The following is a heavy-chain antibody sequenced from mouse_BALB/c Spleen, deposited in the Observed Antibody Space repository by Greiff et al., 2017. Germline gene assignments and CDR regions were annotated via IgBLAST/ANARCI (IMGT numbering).Heavy chain of an antibody. CDR3: ARLGDYAWFAY. D-gene: IGHD2-4*01. V-gene: IGHV5-6*01. Sequence: VQLQQSGGDLVKPGGSLKLSCAASGFTFSSYGMSWVRQTPDKRLEWVATISSGGSYTYYPDSVKGRFTISRDNAKNTLYLQMSSLKSEDTAMYYCARLGDYAWFAYWGQGTLVTVSA. CDR2: ISSGGSYT. J-gene: IGHJ3*01. CDR1: GFTFSSYG.